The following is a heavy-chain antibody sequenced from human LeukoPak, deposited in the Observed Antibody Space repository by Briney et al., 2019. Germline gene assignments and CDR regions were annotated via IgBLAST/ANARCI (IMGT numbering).Heavy chain of an antibody. CDR3: ARASPAYGDYVDIDY. CDR2: INSDGSST. D-gene: IGHD4-17*01. V-gene: IGHV3-74*01. CDR1: GFTFSSYW. J-gene: IGHJ4*02. Sequence: PGGSLRLSCAASGFTFSSYWMHWVRQAPGKGLVWVSRINSDGSSTSYADSVKGRFTISRDNAKNTLYLQMNSLRGEDTAVYYCARASPAYGDYVDIDYWGQGTLVTVSS.